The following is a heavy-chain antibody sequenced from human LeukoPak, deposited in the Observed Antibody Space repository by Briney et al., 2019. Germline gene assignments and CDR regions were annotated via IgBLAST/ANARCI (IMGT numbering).Heavy chain of an antibody. CDR2: ISGSGGST. D-gene: IGHD5-18*01. CDR3: AKEEQDTAMVWYAFDI. J-gene: IGHJ3*02. CDR1: GFTFSSYA. Sequence: TGGSLRLSCAASGFTFSSYAMSWVRQAPGKGLEWVSAISGSGGSTYYADSVKGRFTISRDNSKNTLYLQMNSLRAEDTAVYYCAKEEQDTAMVWYAFDIWGQGTMVTVSS. V-gene: IGHV3-23*01.